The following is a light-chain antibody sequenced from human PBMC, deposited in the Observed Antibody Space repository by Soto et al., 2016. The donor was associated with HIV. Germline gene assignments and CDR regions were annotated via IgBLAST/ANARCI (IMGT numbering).Light chain of an antibody. CDR3: QVWDTSDDHYMR. J-gene: IGLJ2*01. CDR1: NIGTKS. CDR2: DDS. Sequence: SYELTQSPSVSVAPGKTATITCGGNNIGTKSVHWYQQKPGQAPVLVVYDDSDRPSGIPQRFSGSKSGNTAALTISGVEAGDEADYYCQVWDTSDDHYMRLGGGTKLTVL. V-gene: IGLV3-21*03.